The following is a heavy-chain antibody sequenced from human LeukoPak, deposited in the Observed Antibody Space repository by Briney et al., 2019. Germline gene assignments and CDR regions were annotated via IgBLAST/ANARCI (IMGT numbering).Heavy chain of an antibody. V-gene: IGHV3-53*01. CDR1: GLTVSSNF. Sequence: PGGSLRLSCAAAGLTVSSNFMSWVRQAPGKGLEWVSVIYNGDGTKYADSVKGRFIIFRDNSKNTLHLQMNSLRAEDTAVYYCAREFLGDSSNDHSPWFDPWGQGTLVTVSS. CDR3: AREFLGDSSNDHSPWFDP. J-gene: IGHJ5*02. CDR2: IYNGDGT. D-gene: IGHD6-13*01.